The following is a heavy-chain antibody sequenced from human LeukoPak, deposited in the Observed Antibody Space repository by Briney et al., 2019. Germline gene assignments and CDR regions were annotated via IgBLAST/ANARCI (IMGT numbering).Heavy chain of an antibody. CDR2: IIPIFGTA. Sequence: SVKVSCKASGGTFSSYAISWVRQAPGQGLEWMGGIIPIFGTANYAQKFQGRVTITADESTSTAYMELSSLRSEDTAVYYCAREGARGYYSVFDAFDIWGQGTMVTVSS. CDR3: AREGARGYYSVFDAFDI. V-gene: IGHV1-69*13. J-gene: IGHJ3*02. D-gene: IGHD3-22*01. CDR1: GGTFSSYA.